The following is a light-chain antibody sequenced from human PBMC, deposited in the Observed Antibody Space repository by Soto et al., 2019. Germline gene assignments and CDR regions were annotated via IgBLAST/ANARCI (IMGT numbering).Light chain of an antibody. J-gene: IGLJ1*01. Sequence: QSALTQPASVSVSLGQLITISCTGTSSDVGGYNYVSWYQQHPGKAPKLMIYDVSNRPSGVSNRFSGSKSGNTASLTISGLQAEDEADYYCSSYTSSSTRTFGTGSKVTVL. CDR3: SSYTSSSTRT. CDR1: SSDVGGYNY. V-gene: IGLV2-14*01. CDR2: DVS.